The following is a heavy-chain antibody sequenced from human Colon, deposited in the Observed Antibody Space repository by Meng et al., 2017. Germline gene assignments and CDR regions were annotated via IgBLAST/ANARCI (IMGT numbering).Heavy chain of an antibody. J-gene: IGHJ4*02. CDR1: GASISTTNW. D-gene: IGHD1/OR15-1a*01. CDR3: GTTDINYCPIHY. Sequence: QMQLRASGPGLVKPSGTLSLTCAVSGASISTTNWWTWFRQSPGKGLEWIGEIAHTGRTNYNRSLKSRVSISMDKSKNHFSLNVTSVTAADTAVYYCGTTDINYCPIHYWGQGTLVTVSS. V-gene: IGHV4-4*02. CDR2: IAHTGRT.